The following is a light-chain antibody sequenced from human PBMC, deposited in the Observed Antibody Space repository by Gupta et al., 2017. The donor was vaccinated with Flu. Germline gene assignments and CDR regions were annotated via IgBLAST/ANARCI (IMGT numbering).Light chain of an antibody. CDR1: SSDFGNYNR. CDR3: SSYTSSNTWV. CDR2: EVS. J-gene: IGLJ3*02. V-gene: IGLV2-18*02. Sequence: QSALTQPASVSGSPGQSITISCPGTSSDFGNYNRVSWYQQPPGTAPKLMIFEVSKRPSGVPDRFSGSKSGNTASLTISGLQAEDEADYYCSSYTSSNTWVFGGGTKLTVL.